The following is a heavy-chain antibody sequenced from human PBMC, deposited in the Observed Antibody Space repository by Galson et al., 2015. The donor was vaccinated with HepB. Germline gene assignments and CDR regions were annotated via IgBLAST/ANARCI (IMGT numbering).Heavy chain of an antibody. J-gene: IGHJ4*02. CDR1: GFTFSSYW. V-gene: IGHV3-7*03. CDR3: ARESGQLRYLVLDY. Sequence: SLRLSCAASGFTFSSYWMSWVRQAPGKGLEWVANIKQDGSEKYYVDSVKGRFTISRDNAKNSLYLQMNSLRAEDTAVYYCARESGQLRYLVLDYWGQGTLVTVSS. CDR2: IKQDGSEK. D-gene: IGHD5-18*01.